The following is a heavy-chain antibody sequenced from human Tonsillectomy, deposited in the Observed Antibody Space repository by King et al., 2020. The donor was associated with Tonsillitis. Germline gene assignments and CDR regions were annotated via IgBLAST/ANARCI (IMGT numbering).Heavy chain of an antibody. J-gene: IGHJ3*02. Sequence: QLVQSGAEVKKPGASVKVSCKASGYTFTSYDINWVRQATGQGLEWMGWMNPNSGNTGYAQKFQGRVTMTRNTSISTAYMELSSLRSEDTAVYYCARVRGYSSCWIPLDAFDIWGQGTMVTVSS. CDR3: ARVRGYSSCWIPLDAFDI. D-gene: IGHD6-19*01. CDR1: GYTFTSYD. CDR2: MNPNSGNT. V-gene: IGHV1-8*01.